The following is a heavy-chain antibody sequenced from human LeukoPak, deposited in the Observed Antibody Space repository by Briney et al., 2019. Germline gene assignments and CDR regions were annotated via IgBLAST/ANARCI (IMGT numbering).Heavy chain of an antibody. V-gene: IGHV1-18*04. Sequence: VASVKVSCKASGYTFTAYSMHWVRQAPGQGLEWMGWISAYNGNTNYAQKLQGRVTMTTDTSTSTAYMELRSLRSDDTAVYYCARDHYDILTGYFPMRGFDPWGQGTLVTVSS. CDR3: ARDHYDILTGYFPMRGFDP. CDR1: GYTFTAYS. D-gene: IGHD3-9*01. CDR2: ISAYNGNT. J-gene: IGHJ5*02.